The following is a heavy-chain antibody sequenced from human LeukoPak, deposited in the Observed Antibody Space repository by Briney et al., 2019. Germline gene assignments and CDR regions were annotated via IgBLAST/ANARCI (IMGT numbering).Heavy chain of an antibody. V-gene: IGHV3-30*02. CDR3: TRDQTPYY. CDR2: IRYDGSNK. J-gene: IGHJ4*02. CDR1: GFTFSSYG. Sequence: GGSLRLSCAASGFTFSSYGMHWVRQAPGKGLEWVAFIRYDGSNKYYADSVKGRFTISRDNSKNTLYLQMNSLKTEDTAVYYCTRDQTPYYWGQGTLVTVSS.